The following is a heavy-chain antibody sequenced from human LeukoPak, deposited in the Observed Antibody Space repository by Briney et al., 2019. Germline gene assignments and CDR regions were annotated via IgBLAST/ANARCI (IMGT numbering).Heavy chain of an antibody. J-gene: IGHJ4*02. V-gene: IGHV4-39*07. CDR3: ARAPGKAANYDY. CDR2: IYYSGST. D-gene: IGHD6-13*01. CDR1: GGSNSRSGYY. Sequence: SETLSLTCTVSGGSNSRSGYYWGWIRQPPGKGLEWIGSIYYSGSTYYNPSLKSRVTISLDMSKNQFSLKLSSVTAADTAVYYCARAPGKAANYDYWGQGTLVTVSS.